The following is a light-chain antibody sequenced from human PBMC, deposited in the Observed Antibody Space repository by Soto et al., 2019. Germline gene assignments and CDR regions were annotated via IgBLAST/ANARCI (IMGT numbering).Light chain of an antibody. V-gene: IGKV3-20*01. Sequence: EIVMTQSPGTLSVSPGERATLSCRASQSVSSNLAWYQQKPGQAPRLLIYGTTNRAAGIPDRFSGSGSGTDFTLTISRLEPEDFAVYYCQQYGAFGGGTKVDIK. CDR3: QQYGA. CDR2: GTT. J-gene: IGKJ4*01. CDR1: QSVSSN.